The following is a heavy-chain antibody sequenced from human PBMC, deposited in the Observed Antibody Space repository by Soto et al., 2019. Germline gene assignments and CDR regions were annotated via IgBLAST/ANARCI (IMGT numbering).Heavy chain of an antibody. Sequence: GGSLRLSCAASGFIFSNYAMTWVRQAPGKGLEWVSSISGSDGNTYYADSVKGRFTISRDNSKNTLYLQMNSLRAEDTAVYYWAKTPVFWRGYIDLWGQGTLVTVSS. CDR2: ISGSDGNT. J-gene: IGHJ5*02. CDR1: GFIFSNYA. D-gene: IGHD3-3*01. CDR3: AKTPVFWRGYIDL. V-gene: IGHV3-23*01.